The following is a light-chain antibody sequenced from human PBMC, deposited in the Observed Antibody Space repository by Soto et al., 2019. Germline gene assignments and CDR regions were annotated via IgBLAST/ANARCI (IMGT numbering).Light chain of an antibody. CDR2: EVS. CDR3: SSYTSCSYYV. CDR1: SSDVGGYNY. Sequence: QSALTQPASVSGSPGQSITISCTGTSSDVGGYNYVSWYQQHPGKAPKLMIYEVSNRPSGVSNRFSGSKSGSTASLTISGLQAADEADYYCSSYTSCSYYVFGTGTKV. J-gene: IGLJ1*01. V-gene: IGLV2-14*01.